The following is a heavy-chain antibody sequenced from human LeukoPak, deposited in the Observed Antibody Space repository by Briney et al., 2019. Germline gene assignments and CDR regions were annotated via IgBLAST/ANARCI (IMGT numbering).Heavy chain of an antibody. J-gene: IGHJ3*02. Sequence: SETLSLTCAVYGGSFSGYYWSWIRQPPGKGLEWIGEINHSGSTNYNPSLKSRVTISVDTSKNQFSLKLSSVTAADTAVYYCARDGSSTELDAFDIWGQGTMVTVSS. D-gene: IGHD1-1*01. CDR1: GGSFSGYY. CDR2: INHSGST. V-gene: IGHV4-34*01. CDR3: ARDGSSTELDAFDI.